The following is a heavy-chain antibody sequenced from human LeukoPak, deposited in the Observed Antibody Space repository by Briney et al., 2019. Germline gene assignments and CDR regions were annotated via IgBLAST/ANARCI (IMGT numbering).Heavy chain of an antibody. Sequence: ASVKVSCKASGYTFTGYYMHWVRQAPGQGLEWMGWIDPNSGGTNYAQKFQGRVTMTRDTSISTAYMELSRLRSDDTAVYYCAREGVVVVPAAHGHYYYYMDVWGKGTTVTISS. CDR3: AREGVVVVPAAHGHYYYYMDV. CDR2: IDPNSGGT. D-gene: IGHD2-2*01. V-gene: IGHV1-2*02. CDR1: GYTFTGYY. J-gene: IGHJ6*03.